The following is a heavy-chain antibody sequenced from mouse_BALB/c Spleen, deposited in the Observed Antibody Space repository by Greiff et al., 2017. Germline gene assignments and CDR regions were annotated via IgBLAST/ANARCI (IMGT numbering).Heavy chain of an antibody. V-gene: IGHV3-2*02. CDR3: ARRGVITTRAMDY. J-gene: IGHJ4*01. D-gene: IGHD1-1*01. CDR2: ISYSGST. CDR1: GYSITRDYA. Sequence: DVKLQESGPGLVKPSQSLSLTCTVTGYSITRDYAWNWIRQFPGNKLEWMGYISYSGSTSYNPSLKSRISITRDTSKNQFFLQLNSVTTEDTATYYCARRGVITTRAMDYWGQGTSVTVSS.